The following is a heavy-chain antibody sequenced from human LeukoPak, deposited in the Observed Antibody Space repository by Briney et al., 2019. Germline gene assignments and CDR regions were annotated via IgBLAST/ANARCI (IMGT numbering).Heavy chain of an antibody. CDR1: RFTFSSYT. CDR2: ISGSGDTT. CDR3: AKEPLYYY. Sequence: PGGPLRLSCAASRFTFSSYTMSWVRQAPGKGLEWVSAISGSGDTTYYADSVKGRFTISRDNSKNTLYLQMNSLRAEDTAVYYCAKEPLYYYWGQGTLVTVSS. V-gene: IGHV3-23*01. D-gene: IGHD2-21*01. J-gene: IGHJ4*02.